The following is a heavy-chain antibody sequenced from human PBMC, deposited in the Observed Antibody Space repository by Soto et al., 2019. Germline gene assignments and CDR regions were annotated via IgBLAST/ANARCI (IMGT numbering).Heavy chain of an antibody. CDR2: INHSGST. D-gene: IGHD2-21*02. CDR1: GGSFSGYY. J-gene: IGHJ5*02. Sequence: SETLSLTCAVYGGSFSGYYWSWIRQPPGKGLEWIGEINHSGSTNYNPSLKSRVTISVDTSKNQFSLKLSSVTAADTAVYYCAREGLTRPADPWGQGTLVTVSS. CDR3: AREGLTRPADP. V-gene: IGHV4-34*01.